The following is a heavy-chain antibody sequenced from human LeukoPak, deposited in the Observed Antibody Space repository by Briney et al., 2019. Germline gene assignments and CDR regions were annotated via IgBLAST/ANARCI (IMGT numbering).Heavy chain of an antibody. J-gene: IGHJ4*02. V-gene: IGHV5-51*01. Sequence: GESLKISCTGSGYSFSTFWIAWVRQMPGKGLEWMGIIYPGDYDTRYSPSFQGQVTISAGKAIGTAYLKWSSLTASDSAIYYCARLGVFGSGSYLFDYWGQGTLVIVSS. CDR2: IYPGDYDT. D-gene: IGHD3-10*01. CDR3: ARLGVFGSGSYLFDY. CDR1: GYSFSTFW.